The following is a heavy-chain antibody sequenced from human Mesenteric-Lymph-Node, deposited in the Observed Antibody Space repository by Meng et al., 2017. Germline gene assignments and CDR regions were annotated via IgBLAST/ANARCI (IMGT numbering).Heavy chain of an antibody. CDR2: IWYDATNK. Sequence: GGSLRLSCAASGFTFSDYGMHWVRQAPGKGLEWLGIIWYDATNKYYADSVRGRFTISRDNSKNTVYLQMNSLRAEDTAVYYCATDNWESWAFAIWGQGTMVTVSS. V-gene: IGHV3-33*01. D-gene: IGHD1-20*01. CDR1: GFTFSDYG. CDR3: ATDNWESWAFAI. J-gene: IGHJ3*02.